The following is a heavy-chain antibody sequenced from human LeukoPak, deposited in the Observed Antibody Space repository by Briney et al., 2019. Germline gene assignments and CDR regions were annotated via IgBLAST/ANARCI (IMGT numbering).Heavy chain of an antibody. CDR3: ATMPRTYYDILTGYPPSHFDY. D-gene: IGHD3-9*01. CDR1: GGSISSSSYY. Sequence: SETLSLTCTVSGGSISSSSYYWGWIRQPPGKGLEWIGSIYYSGSTYYNPSLKSRVTISVDTSKNQFSLKLSSVTAADTAVYYCATMPRTYYDILTGYPPSHFDYWGQGTLVTVSS. V-gene: IGHV4-39*01. J-gene: IGHJ4*02. CDR2: IYYSGST.